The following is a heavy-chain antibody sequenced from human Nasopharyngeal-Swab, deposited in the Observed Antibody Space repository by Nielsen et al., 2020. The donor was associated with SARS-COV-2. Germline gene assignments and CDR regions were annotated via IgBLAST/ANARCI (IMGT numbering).Heavy chain of an antibody. D-gene: IGHD2-2*01. CDR3: AKTLNPYCSSTSCYSGGMDV. Sequence: GGSLRLSCAASGFTFDDYAMHWARQPSGKGLEWVSGISWNSGSIGYADSVKGRFTISRDNAKNSLYLQMNSLRAEDTALYYCAKTLNPYCSSTSCYSGGMDVWGQGTTVTVSS. J-gene: IGHJ6*02. V-gene: IGHV3-9*01. CDR1: GFTFDDYA. CDR2: ISWNSGSI.